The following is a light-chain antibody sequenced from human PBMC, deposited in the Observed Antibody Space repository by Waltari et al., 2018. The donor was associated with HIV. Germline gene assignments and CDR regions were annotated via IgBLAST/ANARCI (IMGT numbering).Light chain of an antibody. CDR1: SSDIGSYNL. CDR2: EVT. J-gene: IGLJ2*01. V-gene: IGLV2-23*02. CDR3: CSFAGSNIYVV. Sequence: QSALTQPASVSGSPGQSITISCTGTSSDIGSYNLVSWYQQHPGKAPKLMIYEVTKRPSGVPDRFFGSKSGNTASLTVSGLQAEDEADYYCCSFAGSNIYVVFGGGTKLTVL.